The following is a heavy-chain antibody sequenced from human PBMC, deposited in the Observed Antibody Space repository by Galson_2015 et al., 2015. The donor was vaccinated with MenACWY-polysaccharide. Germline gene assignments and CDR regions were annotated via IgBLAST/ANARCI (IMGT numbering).Heavy chain of an antibody. Sequence: SLRLSCAASGFTFNKFYMAWVRQAPGKGPEWVSAPSGPGDATFYADSVRGRFTISRDNSQNTLYLHMSSLRVDDTAVYFCAKDLHWYGMDVWGHGTTVTVS. V-gene: IGHV3-23*01. CDR1: GFTFNKFY. D-gene: IGHD3/OR15-3a*01. J-gene: IGHJ6*02. CDR2: PSGPGDAT. CDR3: AKDLHWYGMDV.